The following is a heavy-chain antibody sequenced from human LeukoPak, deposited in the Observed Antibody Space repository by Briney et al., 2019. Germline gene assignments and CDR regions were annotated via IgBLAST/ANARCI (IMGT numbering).Heavy chain of an antibody. CDR2: INPNSGGT. CDR3: ARSLIGIDVWFDP. CDR1: GYTFTGYY. J-gene: IGHJ5*02. D-gene: IGHD1-14*01. V-gene: IGHV1-2*02. Sequence: ASVKVSCKASGYTFTGYYMHWVRQAPGQGLEWMGWINPNSGGTNYAQKFQGRVTMTRDTSISTAYMEPSRLRSDDTAVYYCARSLIGIDVWFDPWGQGTLVTVSS.